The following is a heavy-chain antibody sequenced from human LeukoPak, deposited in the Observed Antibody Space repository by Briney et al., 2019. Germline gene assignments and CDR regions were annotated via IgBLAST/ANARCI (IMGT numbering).Heavy chain of an antibody. D-gene: IGHD4-17*01. J-gene: IGHJ4*02. CDR2: IGSNGGST. V-gene: IGHV3-64D*06. Sequence: GGSLRLSCSASGFTFSSYAMHWVCQAPGKGLEYVSAIGSNGGSTYYADSVKGRFTISRDNSKNTLYLQMSSLRAEDTAVYYCVKDPRWGDYVHGDYWGQGTLVTVSS. CDR3: VKDPRWGDYVHGDY. CDR1: GFTFSSYA.